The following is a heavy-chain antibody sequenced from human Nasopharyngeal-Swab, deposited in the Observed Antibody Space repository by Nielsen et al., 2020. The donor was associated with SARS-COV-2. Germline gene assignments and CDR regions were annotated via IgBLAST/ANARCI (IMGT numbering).Heavy chain of an antibody. Sequence: SETLPLTCAVCGGSFRGYYWSWIRQPPGKGLEWIGEINHSASTNYNPSLKSRVTISVDTSKYQFSLKLSSVTAADTAAYYCARGGSRSRYCSSTSCYHFDYWGQGTLVTVSS. V-gene: IGHV4-34*01. CDR1: GGSFRGYY. CDR3: ARGGSRSRYCSSTSCYHFDY. CDR2: INHSAST. J-gene: IGHJ4*02. D-gene: IGHD2-2*01.